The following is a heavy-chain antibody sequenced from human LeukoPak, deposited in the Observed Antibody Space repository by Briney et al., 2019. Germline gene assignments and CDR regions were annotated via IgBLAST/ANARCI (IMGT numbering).Heavy chain of an antibody. V-gene: IGHV4-59*02. CDR2: VYSGTN. Sequence: SETLSLTCTVSGASVAGHHWSWIRQSPEKGLEWIGFVYSGTNNYNPSLRSRVTISEDTSKNQFSLKLTSVTAADTAVYYCVKGGQWDLLLAWGQGTLVSVSA. D-gene: IGHD2-2*01. J-gene: IGHJ5*02. CDR1: GASVAGHH. CDR3: VKGGQWDLLLA.